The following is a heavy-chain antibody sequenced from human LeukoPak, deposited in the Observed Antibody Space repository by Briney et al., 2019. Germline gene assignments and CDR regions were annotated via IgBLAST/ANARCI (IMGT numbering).Heavy chain of an antibody. CDR1: GFTFSDYY. CDR3: ARDAIDSSGFDFDY. Sequence: GGSLRLSCAASGFTFSDYYMTWIRQAPGKGLEWIPYISTSAGTIYYADSVKGRFTISRDNAKNSLYLQMNSLRAEDTAVYYCARDAIDSSGFDFDYWGQGTLVTVSS. D-gene: IGHD3-22*01. CDR2: ISTSAGTI. V-gene: IGHV3-11*01. J-gene: IGHJ4*02.